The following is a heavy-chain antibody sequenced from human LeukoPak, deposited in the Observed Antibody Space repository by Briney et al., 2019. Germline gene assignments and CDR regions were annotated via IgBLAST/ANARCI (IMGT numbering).Heavy chain of an antibody. D-gene: IGHD5-24*01. CDR3: ARHSAGYTTFFDY. J-gene: IGHJ4*02. CDR1: GFTFDDYG. CDR2: INWNGGRT. Sequence: PGGSLRLSCAASGFTFDDYGMSWVRQAPGKGLEWVSDINWNGGRTGYADSVKGRFTISRDNAKKSLYLQMNSLRAEDTAVYYCARHSAGYTTFFDYWGQGTLVTVSS. V-gene: IGHV3-20*04.